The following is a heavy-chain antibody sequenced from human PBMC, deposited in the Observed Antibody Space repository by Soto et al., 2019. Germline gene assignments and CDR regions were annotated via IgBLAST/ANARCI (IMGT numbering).Heavy chain of an antibody. Sequence: PVGSLRLSCEASVFTFSRVSMNWVRHVPGKGLEWVASISSASSETWYADSVKGRFIISRDNAQNSLFLQMNTLRPEDSAIYYCARVAYWGPGTQVTVSS. CDR3: ARVAY. CDR1: VFTFSRVS. J-gene: IGHJ4*02. V-gene: IGHV3-21*01. CDR2: ISSASSET.